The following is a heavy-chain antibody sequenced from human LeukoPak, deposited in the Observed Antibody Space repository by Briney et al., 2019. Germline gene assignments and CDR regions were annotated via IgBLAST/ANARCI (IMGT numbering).Heavy chain of an antibody. CDR3: ARERFGELLLGSHRRKYSYYYMDV. CDR2: MNPNSGNT. Sequence: ASVKVSCKASGYTFTSYDINWVRQATGQGLEWMGWMNPNSGNTGYAQKFQGRVTMTRNTSISTAYMELNSLRAEDTAVYYCARERFGELLLGSHRRKYSYYYMDVWGNGTTVTVSS. D-gene: IGHD3-10*01. V-gene: IGHV1-8*01. CDR1: GYTFTSYD. J-gene: IGHJ6*03.